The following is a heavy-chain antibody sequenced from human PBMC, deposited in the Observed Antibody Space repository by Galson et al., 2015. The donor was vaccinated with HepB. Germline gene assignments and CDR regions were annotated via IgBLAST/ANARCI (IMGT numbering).Heavy chain of an antibody. D-gene: IGHD3-3*01. CDR3: ARYPLRFLDWSPDYDYYSMDV. J-gene: IGHJ6*03. Sequence: SVKVSCTASGYTFTDYVVNWVRQAPGQGLEWMSWMSTNTGNPSYAPGFAGRFVFSLDTSVTTAYLQMSSLETDDTAVYYCARYPLRFLDWSPDYDYYSMDVWGEGTTVTVSS. CDR2: MSTNTGNP. V-gene: IGHV7-4-1*02. CDR1: GYTFTDYV.